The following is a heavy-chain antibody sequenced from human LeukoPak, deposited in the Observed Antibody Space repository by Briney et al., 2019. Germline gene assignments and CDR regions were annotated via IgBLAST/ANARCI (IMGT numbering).Heavy chain of an antibody. Sequence: GGSLRLSCAASGFTFSNFWMHWVRQAPGKGLVWVSRINSDGSTTTSADSVKGRFTISRDNAKNTLFLQMNSLRAEDTAVYYCARVTPPHYVLSDSTGYYYDFWGQGTLVTVSS. V-gene: IGHV3-74*03. D-gene: IGHD3-22*01. CDR3: ARVTPPHYVLSDSTGYYYDF. CDR1: GFTFSNFW. CDR2: INSDGSTT. J-gene: IGHJ4*02.